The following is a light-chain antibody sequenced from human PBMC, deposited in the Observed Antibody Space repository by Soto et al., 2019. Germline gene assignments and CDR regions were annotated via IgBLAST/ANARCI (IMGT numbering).Light chain of an antibody. J-gene: IGLJ3*02. Sequence: QSVLTQPPSVSGAPGQRVTISCTESSSNIGAGYDVHWYQQLPGTAPKLLIYGNSNRPSGVPDRFSGSKSGTSASPAITGLQAEDEADYYCQSYDSSLSGWVFGGGTQLTVL. CDR1: SSNIGAGYD. V-gene: IGLV1-40*01. CDR3: QSYDSSLSGWV. CDR2: GNS.